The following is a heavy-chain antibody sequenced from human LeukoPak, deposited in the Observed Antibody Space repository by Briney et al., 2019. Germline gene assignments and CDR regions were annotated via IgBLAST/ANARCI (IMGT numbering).Heavy chain of an antibody. D-gene: IGHD6-13*01. Sequence: GGSLRLSCAAFGFTVSSNYMSWVRQAPGKGLEWVSIIYIGGSTYYADSVKGRFTISRDNSKNTLYLQMNSLRAEDTAVYSCGSSHRNSWYGIDNWGQGTLVTVSS. CDR3: GSSHRNSWYGIDN. CDR2: IYIGGST. V-gene: IGHV3-66*01. CDR1: GFTVSSNY. J-gene: IGHJ4*02.